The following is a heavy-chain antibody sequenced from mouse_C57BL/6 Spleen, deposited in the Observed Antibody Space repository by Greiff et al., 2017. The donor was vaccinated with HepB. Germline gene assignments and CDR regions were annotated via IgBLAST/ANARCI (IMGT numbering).Heavy chain of an antibody. D-gene: IGHD1-1*01. CDR3: ARHEGDYYGSSYALFAD. CDR2: FYPGSGSI. V-gene: IGHV1-62-2*01. Sequence: QVQLKESGAELVKPGASVKLSCKASGYTFTEYTIHWVKQRSGQGLEWIGWFYPGSGSIKYNEKLKDKATLTAGKSSSTVYMWLSRLTSEDSAVYFCARHEGDYYGSSYALFADWGQGTLVTVSA. CDR1: GYTFTEYT. J-gene: IGHJ3*01.